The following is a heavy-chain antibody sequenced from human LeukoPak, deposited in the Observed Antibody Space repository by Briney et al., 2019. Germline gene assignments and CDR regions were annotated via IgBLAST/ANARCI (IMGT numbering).Heavy chain of an antibody. V-gene: IGHV1-2*02. D-gene: IGHD6-13*01. CDR2: INTNSGAT. CDR3: ARGDGTSWHGY. CDR1: GYTFTDNW. Sequence: ASVKVSCKASGYTFTDNWMHWVRQAPGQGLEWIGLINTNSGATSNAQSFQGRVTMTRDTSISTAYMELGRLRLDDTAAYYCARGDGTSWHGYWGQGTLVIVSS. J-gene: IGHJ4*02.